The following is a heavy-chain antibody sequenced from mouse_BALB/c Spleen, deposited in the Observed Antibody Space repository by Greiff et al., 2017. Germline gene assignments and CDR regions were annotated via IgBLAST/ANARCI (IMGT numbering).Heavy chain of an antibody. V-gene: IGHV1S56*01. J-gene: IGHJ4*01. CDR3: ARGGGNWSMDD. D-gene: IGHD2-1*01. CDR1: GYTFTSYD. CDR2: IYPGDGST. Sequence: QVQLQQSGPELVKPGASVKISCKASGYTFTSYDINWVEQRPGQGLEWIGWIYPGDGSTKYNEKFKGKATLTADKSSGTAYMQLSSLTSETSAVYICARGGGNWSMDDWGQGTSVTVSS.